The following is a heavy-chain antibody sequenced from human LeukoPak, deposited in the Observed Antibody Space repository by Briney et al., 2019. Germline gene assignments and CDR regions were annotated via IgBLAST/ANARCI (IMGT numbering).Heavy chain of an antibody. CDR1: GGSISSYY. D-gene: IGHD6-13*01. CDR3: ARGSSSWYVFYFDY. CDR2: IYYSGST. Sequence: SETLSLTCTVSGGSISSYYWGWIRQPPGKGLEWIGSIYYSGSTYYNPSLKSRVTISVDTSKNQFSLKLSSVTAADTAVYYCARGSSSWYVFYFDYWGQGTLVTVSS. J-gene: IGHJ4*02. V-gene: IGHV4-39*07.